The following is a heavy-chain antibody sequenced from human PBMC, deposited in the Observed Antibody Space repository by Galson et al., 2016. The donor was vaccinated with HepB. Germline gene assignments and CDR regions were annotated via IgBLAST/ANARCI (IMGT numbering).Heavy chain of an antibody. Sequence: QSGAEVTTSGESLKISCRGSGYTFDSYWIGWVRQMPGKGLEWMGIIYPGDFDTRYSPSFQGQVTISVDKSISTAYLQWSGLTASDTAMDYCARSLTGSYDFWGPIYNYYAMDVWGQGTTVTVS. J-gene: IGHJ6*02. CDR3: ARSLTGSYDFWGPIYNYYAMDV. D-gene: IGHD3-3*01. V-gene: IGHV5-51*01. CDR2: IYPGDFDT. CDR1: GYTFDSYW.